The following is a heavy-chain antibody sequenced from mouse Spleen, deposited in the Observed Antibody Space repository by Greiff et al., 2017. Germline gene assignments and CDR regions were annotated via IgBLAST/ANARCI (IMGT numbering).Heavy chain of an antibody. CDR3: ARGLRQGSWFAY. CDR1: GFTFSDYG. CDR2: ISRGSSTI. Sequence: DVKLVESGGGLVKPGGSLKLSCAASGFTFSDYGMHWVRQAPEKGLEWVAYISRGSSTIYYADTVKGRFTISRDNAKNTLFLQMTSLRSEDTAMYYCARGLRQGSWFAYWGQGTLVTVSA. V-gene: IGHV5-17*01. J-gene: IGHJ3*01. D-gene: IGHD2-4*01.